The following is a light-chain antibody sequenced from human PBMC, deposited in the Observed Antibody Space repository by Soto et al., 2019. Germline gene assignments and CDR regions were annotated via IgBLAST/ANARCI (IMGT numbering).Light chain of an antibody. Sequence: DIVMTQSPDSLAVSLGERATINCKSSQSVLYSSKNKNSLVWYQQKPGQPPKLLIYWASTRESGVPDRFSGSGSGTDFTLTISSLQAEDVAVYYCQQHYSDPLTFGGGTKVDIK. CDR3: QQHYSDPLT. CDR2: WAS. V-gene: IGKV4-1*01. J-gene: IGKJ4*01. CDR1: QSVLYSSKNKNS.